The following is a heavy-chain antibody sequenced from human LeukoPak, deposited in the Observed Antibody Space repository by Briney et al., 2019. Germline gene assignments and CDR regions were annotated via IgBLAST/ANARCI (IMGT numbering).Heavy chain of an antibody. Sequence: SETLSLTCAVYGGSFSGYYWSWIRQPPGKGLEWIGEINHSGSTNYNPSLKSRVTISVGTSKNQFSLKLSSVTAADTAVYYCARRGPPSYYYYYYMDVWGKGTTVTVSS. CDR3: ARRGPPSYYYYYYMDV. V-gene: IGHV4-34*01. CDR2: INHSGST. J-gene: IGHJ6*03. CDR1: GGSFSGYY.